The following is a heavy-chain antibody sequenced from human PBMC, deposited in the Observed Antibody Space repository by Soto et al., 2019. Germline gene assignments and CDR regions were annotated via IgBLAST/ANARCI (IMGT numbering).Heavy chain of an antibody. CDR1: GGTFSSYA. D-gene: IGHD2-8*01. CDR3: ARSSKKNIVLMVSAIYYYYGMDV. CDR2: IIPIFGTA. V-gene: IGHV1-69*13. Sequence: ASVKVSCKASGGTFSSYAISWVRQAPGQGLEWMGGIIPIFGTANYAQKFQGRVTITADESTSTAYMELSSLRSEDTAVYYCARSSKKNIVLMVSAIYYYYGMDVWGQGTTVTVSS. J-gene: IGHJ6*02.